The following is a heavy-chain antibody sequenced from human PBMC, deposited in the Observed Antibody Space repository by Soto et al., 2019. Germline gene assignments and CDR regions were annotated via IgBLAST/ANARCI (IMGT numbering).Heavy chain of an antibody. D-gene: IGHD3-22*01. J-gene: IGHJ5*02. CDR3: ARGHSSGRNWFDP. CDR2: INAGNGNT. CDR1: GYTFTSYA. V-gene: IGHV1-3*01. Sequence: GPVKGSCQASGYTFTSYAMHLVRQAPGQRLEWMGWINAGNGNTKYSQKFQGRVTITRDTSASTAYMELSSLRSEDTAVYYCARGHSSGRNWFDPWGQGTLVTVSS.